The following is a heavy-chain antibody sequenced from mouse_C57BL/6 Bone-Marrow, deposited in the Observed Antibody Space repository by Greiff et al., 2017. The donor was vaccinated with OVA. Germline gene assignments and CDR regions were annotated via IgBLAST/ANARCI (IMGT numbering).Heavy chain of an antibody. V-gene: IGHV1-81*01. CDR3: ARKKCTGRCDY. J-gene: IGHJ2*01. CDR2: IYPRSGNT. CDR1: GYTFTSYG. D-gene: IGHD1-1*01. Sequence: QVQLQQSGAELARPGASVKLSCKASGYTFTSYGISWVKQRTGQGLEWIGEIYPRSGNTYYTEKFKGQATLTADKSSSTAYMELRSLTSEDSAVYVCARKKCTGRCDYWGQGTTLTVSS.